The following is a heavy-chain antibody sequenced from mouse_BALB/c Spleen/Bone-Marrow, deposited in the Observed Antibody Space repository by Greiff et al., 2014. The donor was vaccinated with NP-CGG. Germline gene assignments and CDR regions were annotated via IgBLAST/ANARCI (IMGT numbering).Heavy chain of an antibody. J-gene: IGHJ3*01. CDR2: IDPANGNT. Sequence: VQLQQPGAELVKPGASVKLSCTASGFNIKDTYMHWVKQRPEQGLEWIGRIDPANGNTKYDPKFQGKATITADTSSNTANLQLSSLTSEDTAVYYCAPYYYGSSQFAYWGQGTLVTVSA. D-gene: IGHD1-1*01. CDR3: APYYYGSSQFAY. V-gene: IGHV14-3*02. CDR1: GFNIKDTY.